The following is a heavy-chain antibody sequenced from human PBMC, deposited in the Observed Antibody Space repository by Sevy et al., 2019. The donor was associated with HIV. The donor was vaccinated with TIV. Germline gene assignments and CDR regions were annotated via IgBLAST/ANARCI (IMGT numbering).Heavy chain of an antibody. Sequence: GGSLRLSCVASGSTFSSYVMSWVRQAPGKGLEWVSGINWNGDNTGYGDSLKGRFTISRDDAKKSLYLEIHSLRVEDTALYYCARSTYYYDTTGYGAFDLWGQGTMVTVSS. CDR3: ARSTYYYDTTGYGAFDL. CDR2: INWNGDNT. V-gene: IGHV3-20*04. J-gene: IGHJ3*01. CDR1: GSTFSSYV. D-gene: IGHD3-22*01.